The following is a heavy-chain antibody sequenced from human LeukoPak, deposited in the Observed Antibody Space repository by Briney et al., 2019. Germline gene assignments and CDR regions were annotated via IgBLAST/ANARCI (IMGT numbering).Heavy chain of an antibody. D-gene: IGHD3-10*01. J-gene: IGHJ6*04. V-gene: IGHV4-34*01. CDR1: GGSFSGYY. CDR3: ASETYYYGSGSRYKGV. Sequence: SETLSLTCAVYGGSFSGYYWSWIRQPPGKGLEWIGEINHSGSTNYNPSLKSRVTISVDTSKNQFSLKLSSVTVADTAVYYCASETYYYGSGSRYKGVWGKGTTVTVSS. CDR2: INHSGST.